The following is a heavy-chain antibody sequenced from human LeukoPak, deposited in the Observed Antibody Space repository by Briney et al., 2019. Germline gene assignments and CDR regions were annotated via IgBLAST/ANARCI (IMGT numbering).Heavy chain of an antibody. CDR1: GFTFSSYS. V-gene: IGHV3-21*01. CDR3: VRDGTFDT. J-gene: IGHJ3*02. CDR2: ISSSSSYI. Sequence: GGSLRLSCAASGFTFSSYSMNWVRQAPGKGLEWVSSISSSSSYIYYADSVRGRLTISRDDAKNSLYLQMYSLRAEDTAIYYCVRDGTFDTWGQGTMVTVSS.